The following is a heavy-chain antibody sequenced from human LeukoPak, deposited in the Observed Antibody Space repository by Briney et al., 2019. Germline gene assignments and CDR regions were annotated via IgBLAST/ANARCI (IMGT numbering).Heavy chain of an antibody. Sequence: SETLSLTCTVSGGSISNYYWSWLRQPPGKELEWIGYIFYSGSTNYNPSLKSRVTISVDTSKNQFSLKLSSVTAADTAVYYCARSVVMKQIVVDYELPDYWGQGTLVTVSS. D-gene: IGHD3-22*01. CDR2: IFYSGST. CDR1: GGSISNYY. J-gene: IGHJ4*02. V-gene: IGHV4-59*08. CDR3: ARSVVMKQIVVDYELPDY.